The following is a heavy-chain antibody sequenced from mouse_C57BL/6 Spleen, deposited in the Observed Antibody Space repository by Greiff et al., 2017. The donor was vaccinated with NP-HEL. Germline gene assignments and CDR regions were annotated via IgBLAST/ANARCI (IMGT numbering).Heavy chain of an antibody. Sequence: EVQLQQSGPELVKPGASVKISCKASGYTFTDYYMNWVKQSHGKSLEWIGDINPNNGGTSYNQKFKGKATLTVDKSSSTAYMELRSLTSEDSAVYYCASQYDYDWGYYYAMDYWGQGTSVTVSS. J-gene: IGHJ4*01. CDR2: INPNNGGT. CDR1: GYTFTDYY. V-gene: IGHV1-26*01. CDR3: ASQYDYDWGYYYAMDY. D-gene: IGHD2-4*01.